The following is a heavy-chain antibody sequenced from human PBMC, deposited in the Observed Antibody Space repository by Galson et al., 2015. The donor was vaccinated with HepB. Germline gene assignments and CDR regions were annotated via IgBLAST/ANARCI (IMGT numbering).Heavy chain of an antibody. CDR2: ISSSSSYI. CDR1: GFTFSSYS. V-gene: IGHV3-21*01. D-gene: IGHD2-8*01. J-gene: IGHJ6*02. Sequence: SLRLSCAASGFTFSSYSMNWVRQAPGKGLEWVSSISSSSSYIYYADSVKGRFTISRDNSKNTLYLQMSSLRAEDTALYYCVKGCTHYYYYGMDVWGQGTTVTVSS. CDR3: VKGCTHYYYYGMDV.